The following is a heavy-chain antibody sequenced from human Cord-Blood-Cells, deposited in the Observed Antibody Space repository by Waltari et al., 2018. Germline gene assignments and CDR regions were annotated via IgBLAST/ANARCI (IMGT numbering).Heavy chain of an antibody. CDR1: GYTLTELS. J-gene: IGHJ6*03. CDR2: FDPEGGET. Sequence: QVQLVQSGAEVKKPGASVKVSCKVSGYTLTELSMHWVRQAPGKGLEWMGGFDPEGGETIYAQKFQGRVTMTEDTSTDTAYMELSSLRSEDTAVYYCATDQIAARPGYYYYYYMDVWGKGTTVTVSS. D-gene: IGHD6-6*01. V-gene: IGHV1-24*01. CDR3: ATDQIAARPGYYYYYYMDV.